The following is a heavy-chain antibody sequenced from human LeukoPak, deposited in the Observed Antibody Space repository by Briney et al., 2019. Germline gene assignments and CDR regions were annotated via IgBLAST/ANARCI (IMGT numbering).Heavy chain of an antibody. CDR3: ARSPGSVVGGGFRY. CDR1: GFTVSSYW. CDR2: ISSSTGYI. V-gene: IGHV3-21*01. J-gene: IGHJ4*02. D-gene: IGHD2-15*01. Sequence: PGGSLRLSCAASGFTVSSYWMHWVRQAPGKGLEWVSSISSSTGYIYYADSVKGRFTISRDNAKNSLYLQMNSLRAEDTAVYYCARSPGSVVGGGFRYWGQGTLVTVSS.